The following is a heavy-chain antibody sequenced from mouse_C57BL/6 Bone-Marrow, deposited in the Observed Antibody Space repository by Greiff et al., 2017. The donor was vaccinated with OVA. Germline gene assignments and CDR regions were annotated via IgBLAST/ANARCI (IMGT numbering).Heavy chain of an antibody. CDR1: GYTFTDYN. J-gene: IGHJ4*01. CDR2: INPNNGGT. Sequence: VQLQQSGPELVKPGASVKMSCKASGYTFTDYNMHWVKQSPGKSLEWIGHINPNNGGTSYNQKFKGKATLTVNKSSSTAYMELRSLTSEDSAVYYCARGGPLAMDYWGQGTSVTVSS. CDR3: ARGGPLAMDY. V-gene: IGHV1-22*01.